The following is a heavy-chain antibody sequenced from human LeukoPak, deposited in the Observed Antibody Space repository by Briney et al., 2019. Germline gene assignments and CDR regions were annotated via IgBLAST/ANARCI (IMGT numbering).Heavy chain of an antibody. Sequence: PSGTLSLTCTVSGGSISSYYWSWIRQPPGKGLEWIGYIYYSGSTNYNPSLKSRVTISVDSSKNQFSLKLSSVTAADTAVYYCARTTEGGYTYDYFYYYYMDVWGKGTTVTISS. D-gene: IGHD5-18*01. CDR3: ARTTEGGYTYDYFYYYYMDV. CDR2: IYYSGST. V-gene: IGHV4-59*01. CDR1: GGSISSYY. J-gene: IGHJ6*03.